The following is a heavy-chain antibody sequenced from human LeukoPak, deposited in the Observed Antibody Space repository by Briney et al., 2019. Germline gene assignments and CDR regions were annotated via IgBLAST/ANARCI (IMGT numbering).Heavy chain of an antibody. D-gene: IGHD3-9*01. Sequence: GGSLRLSCAASGFTFSDYYMSWIRQAPGKGLEWVSYISSSGSTIYYADSVKGRFTISRDNAKNSLYLQMNSLRAEDTAVYYCARSRVYYDILTGYTADYWGQGTLVTVSS. CDR3: ARSRVYYDILTGYTADY. V-gene: IGHV3-11*01. CDR2: ISSSGSTI. J-gene: IGHJ4*02. CDR1: GFTFSDYY.